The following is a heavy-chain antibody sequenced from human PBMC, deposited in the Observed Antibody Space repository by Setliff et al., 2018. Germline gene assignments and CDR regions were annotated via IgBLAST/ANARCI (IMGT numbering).Heavy chain of an antibody. CDR2: VIQGGSG. V-gene: IGHV3-23*03. J-gene: IGHJ4*02. CDR3: AKDRVNDGYWDFDS. D-gene: IGHD1-1*01. Sequence: PGESLRLSCATSGFTFRDYSMVWVRQAPGKGLEWVAGVIQGGSGVYADSVKGRSTISRDNSRNTFFLQMNNLRAEDTATYYCAKDRVNDGYWDFDSWGQGIVVTVSS. CDR1: GFTFRDYS.